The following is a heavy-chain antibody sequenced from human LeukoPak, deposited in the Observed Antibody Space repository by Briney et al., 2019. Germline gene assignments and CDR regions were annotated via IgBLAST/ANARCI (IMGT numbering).Heavy chain of an antibody. CDR3: AREGAGNVVVVAATAGNWFDP. CDR2: ISASNGNT. J-gene: IGHJ5*02. V-gene: IGHV1-18*01. Sequence: ASVKVSCKASGYTFTSYGISWVRQAPGQGLEWMGWISASNGNTNYAQKFQGRVTITADKSTSTAYMELSSLRSEDTAVYYCAREGAGNVVVVAATAGNWFDPWGQGTLVTVSS. D-gene: IGHD2-15*01. CDR1: GYTFTSYG.